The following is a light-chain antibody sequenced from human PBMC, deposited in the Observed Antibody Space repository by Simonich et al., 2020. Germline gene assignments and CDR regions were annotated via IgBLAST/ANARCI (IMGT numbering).Light chain of an antibody. J-gene: IGKJ1*01. V-gene: IGKV4-1*01. CDR1: QSVLYSFNNKNY. CDR3: QQYYSTPWT. Sequence: DIVMTQSPDSLAVSLGESATINCKSSQSVLYSFNNKNYLSCYQQKPGQPPKLLIYWASTRESGVPDRFSGSGSGTDFTLTISSLQAEDVAVYYCQQYYSTPWTFGQGTKVEIK. CDR2: WAS.